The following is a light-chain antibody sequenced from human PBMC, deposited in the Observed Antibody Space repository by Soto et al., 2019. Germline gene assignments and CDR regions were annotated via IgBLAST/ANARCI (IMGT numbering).Light chain of an antibody. CDR3: QQSYSTPPWT. J-gene: IGKJ1*01. Sequence: DIQLTQSPSFLSASVGDRVTITCWASQGINSHLAWYQQEPGKAPKLLIYAAFFLQSGVPSRFSGSASGTEFTLTISSLQPEDFATYFCQQSYSTPPWTVGQGTKVDIK. V-gene: IGKV1-9*01. CDR1: QGINSH. CDR2: AAF.